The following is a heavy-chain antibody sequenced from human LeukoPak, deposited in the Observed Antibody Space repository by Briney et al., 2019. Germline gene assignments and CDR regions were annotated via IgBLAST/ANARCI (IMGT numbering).Heavy chain of an antibody. CDR1: GFTFSSYV. Sequence: QSWGSLRLSCAASGFTFSSYVMSWVCQAPGKGLEWVSGISGSGDTTYYTDSVKGRFTISRDNSQNTLYLQMNSLGAEDTAVYYCAKGHDWLAAEGSFDYWGQGTLVTVSS. CDR3: AKGHDWLAAEGSFDY. D-gene: IGHD6-13*01. V-gene: IGHV3-23*01. CDR2: ISGSGDTT. J-gene: IGHJ4*02.